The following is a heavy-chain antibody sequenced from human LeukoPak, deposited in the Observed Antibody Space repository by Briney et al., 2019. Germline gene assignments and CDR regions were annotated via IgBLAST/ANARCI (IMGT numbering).Heavy chain of an antibody. CDR2: ISGSGSST. Sequence: GGSLRLSSAASGFTFTTYAMSWVRQAPGKGLEWVSAISGSGSSTYYADSVKGRFTISRDNSKNTLYLHMNSLRDEDTAVYYCVKCRSRHTRYQFDYWGQGTLVTVSS. CDR3: VKCRSRHTRYQFDY. J-gene: IGHJ4*02. CDR1: GFTFTTYA. D-gene: IGHD2-2*01. V-gene: IGHV3-23*01.